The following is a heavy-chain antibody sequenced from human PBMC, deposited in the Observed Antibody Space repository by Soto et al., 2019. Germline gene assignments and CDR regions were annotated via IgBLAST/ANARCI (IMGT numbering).Heavy chain of an antibody. Sequence: GGSLRLSCAASGFTFSSYGMHWVRQAPGKGLEWVAVISYDGSNKYYADSVKGRFTISRDNSKNTLYLQMNSLRAEDTAVYYCAKDLRWELLHPYYYYGMDVWGQGTTVTVSS. CDR2: ISYDGSNK. V-gene: IGHV3-30*18. J-gene: IGHJ6*02. D-gene: IGHD1-26*01. CDR3: AKDLRWELLHPYYYYGMDV. CDR1: GFTFSSYG.